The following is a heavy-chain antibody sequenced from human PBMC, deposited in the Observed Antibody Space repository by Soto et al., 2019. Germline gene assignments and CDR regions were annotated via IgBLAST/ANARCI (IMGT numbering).Heavy chain of an antibody. J-gene: IGHJ1*01. CDR1: GFTFSTYG. D-gene: IGHD6-19*01. Sequence: GGSLRLSCAASGFTFSTYGMHWVRQAPGKGLEWVSGISGSGDSTYYADSVKGRFTISRDNSKNTLYLQMNSLRAEDTAVYYCAKGVPGIAVAGTGYFQHWGQGTLVTVSS. V-gene: IGHV3-23*01. CDR2: ISGSGDST. CDR3: AKGVPGIAVAGTGYFQH.